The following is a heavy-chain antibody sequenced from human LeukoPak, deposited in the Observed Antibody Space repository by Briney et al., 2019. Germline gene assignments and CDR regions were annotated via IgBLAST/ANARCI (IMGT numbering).Heavy chain of an antibody. D-gene: IGHD3-10*01. CDR3: ARDGYYGSGSYRNYYGMDV. CDR1: GGTFSSYA. V-gene: IGHV1-69*13. CDR2: IIPIFGTA. Sequence: GASVKVSCKASGGTFSSYAISWVRQAPGRGLEWMGGIIPIFGTANYAQKFQGRVTITADESTSTAYMELSSLRSEDTAVYYCARDGYYGSGSYRNYYGMDVWGQGTTVTVSS. J-gene: IGHJ6*02.